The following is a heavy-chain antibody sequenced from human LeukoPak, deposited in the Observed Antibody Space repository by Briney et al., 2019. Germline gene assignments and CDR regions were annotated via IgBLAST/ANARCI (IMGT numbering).Heavy chain of an antibody. CDR3: VRPNSSSWYFDAFDI. Sequence: PGGSLRLSCAASGFTFSSYAMGWVRQAPGKGLEWVSGIGGSGGSTYYADSVKGRFTISRDNSKNTLYLQMNSLRAEDTAVYYCVRPNSSSWYFDAFDIWGQGTMVTVSS. CDR2: IGGSGGST. CDR1: GFTFSSYA. D-gene: IGHD6-13*01. V-gene: IGHV3-23*01. J-gene: IGHJ3*02.